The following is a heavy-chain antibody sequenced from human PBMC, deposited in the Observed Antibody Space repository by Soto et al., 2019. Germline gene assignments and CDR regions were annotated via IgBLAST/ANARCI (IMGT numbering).Heavy chain of an antibody. CDR3: ARPVVVVAASDY. Sequence: ASVKVSCKASGYTFTNYGITGVRQAPGQGLEWMGWISNYNGKTNYAQKLQGRVTMTTDTSTSTAYMELRSLRSDDTAVYYCARPVVVVAASDYWGQGTLVTVSS. D-gene: IGHD2-15*01. J-gene: IGHJ4*02. V-gene: IGHV1-18*01. CDR1: GYTFTNYG. CDR2: ISNYNGKT.